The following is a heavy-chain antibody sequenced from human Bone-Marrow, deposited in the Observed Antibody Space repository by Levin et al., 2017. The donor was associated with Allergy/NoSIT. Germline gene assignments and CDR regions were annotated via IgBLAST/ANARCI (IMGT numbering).Heavy chain of an antibody. D-gene: IGHD3-22*01. CDR1: GGSFSGYY. CDR3: AREANDSSGYYLNWFDP. CDR2: INHSGST. V-gene: IGHV4-34*01. J-gene: IGHJ5*02. Sequence: PSETLSLTCAVYGGSFSGYYWSWIRQPPGKGLEWIGEINHSGSTNYNPSLKSRVTISVDTSKNQFSLKLSSVTAADTAVYYCAREANDSSGYYLNWFDPWGQGTLVTVSS.